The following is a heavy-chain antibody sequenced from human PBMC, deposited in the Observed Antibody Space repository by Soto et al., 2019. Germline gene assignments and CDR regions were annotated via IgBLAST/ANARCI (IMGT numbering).Heavy chain of an antibody. CDR2: IYPGDSDT. CDR3: VRHRSPTGTNYGMDV. V-gene: IGHV5-51*01. Sequence: GEALKISWKGSGYSFTSYWIGWVRQMPGKGLEWMWIIYPGDSDTRYSPSFQVQVTISPDKSISTAYLQWSSLKASDTAMYYCVRHRSPTGTNYGMDVWGQGPTVTVSS. D-gene: IGHD1-1*01. CDR1: GYSFTSYW. J-gene: IGHJ6*02.